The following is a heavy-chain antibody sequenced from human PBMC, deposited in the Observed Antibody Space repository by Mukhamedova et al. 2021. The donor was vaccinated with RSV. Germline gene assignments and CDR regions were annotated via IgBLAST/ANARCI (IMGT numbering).Heavy chain of an antibody. D-gene: IGHD5-24*01. CDR2: IYYSGST. Sequence: SSGSYYWSWIRQPPGKGLEWIGYIYYSGSTNYNPSLKSRVTISVDTSKNQFSLKLSSVTAADTAVYYCARDGGIEMATTARTYYYYYGMDVWGQGT. CDR3: ARDGGIEMATTARTYYYYYGMDV. CDR1: SSGSYY. V-gene: IGHV4-61*01. J-gene: IGHJ6*02.